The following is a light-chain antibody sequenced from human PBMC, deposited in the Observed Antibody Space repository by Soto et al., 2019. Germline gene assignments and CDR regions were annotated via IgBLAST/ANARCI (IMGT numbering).Light chain of an antibody. CDR1: RSISGW. Sequence: DIQMTQSPSTLSASVGDSVTITCRASRSISGWLAWYQQKPGKAPQVLIYKASNLEDGVPSRFRGSGSGTEFALTISSLQPDDVATYYFQQYNSYYTFGQGTKLEIK. V-gene: IGKV1-5*03. J-gene: IGKJ2*01. CDR2: KAS. CDR3: QQYNSYYT.